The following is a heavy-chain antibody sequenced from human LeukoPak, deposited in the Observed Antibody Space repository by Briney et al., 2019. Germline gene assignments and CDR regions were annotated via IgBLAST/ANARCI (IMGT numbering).Heavy chain of an antibody. Sequence: PSETLSLTCTVSGGSISTYYWTWIRQPPGKGLEWIGSISHSGSTYYNPSLKSRVTISVDTSKNQFSLKVSSVTAADTAVYYCAREGGWPFDHWGQGSLVTVSS. V-gene: IGHV4-38-2*02. J-gene: IGHJ4*02. D-gene: IGHD6-19*01. CDR1: GGSISTYY. CDR3: AREGGWPFDH. CDR2: ISHSGST.